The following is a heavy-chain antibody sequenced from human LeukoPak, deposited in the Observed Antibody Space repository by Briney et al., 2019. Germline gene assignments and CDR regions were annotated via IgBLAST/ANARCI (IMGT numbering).Heavy chain of an antibody. CDR3: AYSSDYQQK. D-gene: IGHD3-22*01. CDR2: INHSGST. V-gene: IGHV4-34*08. CDR1: GFTFSSYA. Sequence: GSLRLSCAASGFTFSSYAMSWIRQPPGKGLEWIGEINHSGSTNYNPSLKSRVTISVDTSKNQFSLKLSSVSAADTAVYYCAYSSDYQQKWGQGTLVTVSS. J-gene: IGHJ1*01.